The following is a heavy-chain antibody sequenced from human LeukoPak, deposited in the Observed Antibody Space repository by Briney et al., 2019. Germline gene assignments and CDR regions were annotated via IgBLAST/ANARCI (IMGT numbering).Heavy chain of an antibody. CDR3: ARHLRFGEGGMDV. CDR2: TYYRSKWYN. D-gene: IGHD3-10*01. CDR1: GDSVSSNSAT. Sequence: SQTLSLTCAISGDSVSSNSATWNWIRQSPSRGLEWLGRTYYRSKWYNDYALSVKSRISINPDPSKNQFSLHLNSVTSEDTAVYYCARHLRFGEGGMDVWGQGTTVTVSS. V-gene: IGHV6-1*01. J-gene: IGHJ6*02.